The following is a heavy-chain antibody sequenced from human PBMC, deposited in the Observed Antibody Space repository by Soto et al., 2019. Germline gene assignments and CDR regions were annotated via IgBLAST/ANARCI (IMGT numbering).Heavy chain of an antibody. CDR1: GGSICSYY. D-gene: IGHD3-9*01. V-gene: IGHV4-59*01. J-gene: IGHJ6*03. CDR3: ARVETGHYYYMAV. CDR2: IYYSGST. Sequence: SETLSLTCTVSGGSICSYYWSWIRQPPGKGLEWIGFIYYSGSTNYNPSLRSRVTMSVATSKNQFSLNLSSVTAADTAVYYCARVETGHYYYMAVWGRGTTVTVSS.